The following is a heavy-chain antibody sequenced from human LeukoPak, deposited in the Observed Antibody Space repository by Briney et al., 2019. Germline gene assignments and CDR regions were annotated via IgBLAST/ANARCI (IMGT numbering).Heavy chain of an antibody. CDR1: GGSMTNNTFY. Sequence: PSETLSLTCTVSGGSMTNNTFYWGWIRQPPGEGLEWIGSIYHTGPTYYNPSLKSRVTISVDTSKNQFSLKLSSVTAADAAVYYCARVLIWFGQLQNWFDPWGPGTLVTVSS. CDR3: ARVLIWFGQLQNWFDP. CDR2: IYHTGPT. V-gene: IGHV4-39*07. J-gene: IGHJ5*02. D-gene: IGHD3-10*01.